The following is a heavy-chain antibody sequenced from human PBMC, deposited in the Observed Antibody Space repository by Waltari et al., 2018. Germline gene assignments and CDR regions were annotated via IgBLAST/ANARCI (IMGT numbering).Heavy chain of an antibody. V-gene: IGHV4-39*07. Sequence: QLQLQESGPGLVKPSENLSLTCPVSGGSISSSSYYWGWIRQPPGKGLEWIGSIYYSGSTYYNPSLKSRVTISVDTSKNQFSLKLSSVTAADTAVYYCASGQRDPSLYYYYYYMDVWGKGTTVTISS. CDR3: ASGQRDPSLYYYYYYMDV. CDR2: IYYSGST. J-gene: IGHJ6*03. CDR1: GGSISSSSYY.